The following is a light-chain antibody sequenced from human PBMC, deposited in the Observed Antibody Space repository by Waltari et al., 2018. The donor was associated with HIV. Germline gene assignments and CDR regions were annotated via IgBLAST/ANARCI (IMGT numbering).Light chain of an antibody. CDR2: GVN. J-gene: IGLJ3*02. Sequence: QSALPLPAYVSGSPGHSITISCTRTSSDIGAYNHVYWYQQHPVKAPKGMIYGVNNRPSWVSNRFSVSKSGNTASLTISGLQAEDEADYYCISYTRSSTWVFGGGTKLTVL. V-gene: IGLV2-14*01. CDR3: ISYTRSSTWV. CDR1: SSDIGAYNH.